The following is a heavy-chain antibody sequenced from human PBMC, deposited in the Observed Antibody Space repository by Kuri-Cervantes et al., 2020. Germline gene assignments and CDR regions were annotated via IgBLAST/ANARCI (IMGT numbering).Heavy chain of an antibody. J-gene: IGHJ5*02. D-gene: IGHD2-15*01. CDR1: GYTFTSYG. CDR2: ISAYNGNT. V-gene: IGHV1-18*01. CDR3: ARAGVNTPAAKGPFDP. Sequence: ASVKVSCKASGYTFTSYGISWVRQAPGQGLEWMGWISAYNGNTNYAQKLQGRVTMTTDTSTSTAYMELRSLRFDDTAVYYCARAGVNTPAAKGPFDPWGQGTLVTVSS.